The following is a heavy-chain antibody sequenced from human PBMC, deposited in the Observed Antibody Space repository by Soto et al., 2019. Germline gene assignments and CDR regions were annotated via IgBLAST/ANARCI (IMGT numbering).Heavy chain of an antibody. CDR1: SASFTVYY. V-gene: IGHV4-59*01. D-gene: IGHD2-15*01. Sequence: SETLSLTCTVSSASFTVYYWSWIRQPPGKGLEWIGYIYYSGSTSYNPSLTSRVTLSADTSKNQFSLKLRSVTAADTAVYYCARDAGGPGDYWGQGVLVTVSS. J-gene: IGHJ4*02. CDR3: ARDAGGPGDY. CDR2: IYYSGST.